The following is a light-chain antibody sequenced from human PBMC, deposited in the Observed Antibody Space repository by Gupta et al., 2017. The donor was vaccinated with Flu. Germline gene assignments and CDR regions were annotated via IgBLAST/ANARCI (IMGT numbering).Light chain of an antibody. CDR3: MQALQTPLT. J-gene: IGKJ3*01. Sequence: DIVITQSPLSLPVTPGEPASISCRSSQSLLHSNGYNYLDWYLQKPGQSPQLLIYLGSNRASGVPDRFSGSGSGTDFTLKISRVEAEDVGVYYCMQALQTPLTFGPGTKVDIK. CDR2: LGS. V-gene: IGKV2-28*01. CDR1: QSLLHSNGYNY.